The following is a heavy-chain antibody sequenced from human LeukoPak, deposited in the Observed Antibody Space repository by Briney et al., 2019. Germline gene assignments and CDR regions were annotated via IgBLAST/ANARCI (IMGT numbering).Heavy chain of an antibody. CDR2: INHSGST. CDR3: ARQKGITMIVVVPYYMDV. J-gene: IGHJ6*03. Sequence: PSETLSLTCAVYGGSFSGYYWSWIRQPPGKGLEWIGEINHSGSTNYNPSLKSRVTISVDTSKNQFSLKLSSVTAADTAVYYCARQKGITMIVVVPYYMDVWGKGTTVTVSS. CDR1: GGSFSGYY. D-gene: IGHD3-22*01. V-gene: IGHV4-34*01.